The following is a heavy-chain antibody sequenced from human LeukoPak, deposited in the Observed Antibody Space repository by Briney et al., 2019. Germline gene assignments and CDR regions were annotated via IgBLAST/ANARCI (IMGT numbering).Heavy chain of an antibody. CDR2: ISSSSSYI. CDR3: ARLGPGYSSSWFDP. V-gene: IGHV3-21*01. CDR1: GFTFSSYS. J-gene: IGHJ5*02. D-gene: IGHD6-13*01. Sequence: GGSLRLSCAASGFTFSSYSMNWVRQAPGKGLEWVSSISSSSSYIYYADSVKGRFTISRDNAKNSLYLQMNSLRAEDTAVYYCARLGPGYSSSWFDPWGQGTLVTVSS.